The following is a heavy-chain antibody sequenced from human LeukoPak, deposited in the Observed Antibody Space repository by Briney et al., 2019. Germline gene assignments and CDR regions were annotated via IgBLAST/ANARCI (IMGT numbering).Heavy chain of an antibody. D-gene: IGHD2-2*01. J-gene: IGHJ4*02. Sequence: GGSLRLSCAASGFTFSNAWMSWVRQPPGKGLEWVGRIKSKTDGGTTDYAAPVKGRFTISRDDSKNTLYLQMNSLKTEDTAVYYCTPTLVVPADYFDYWGQGTLVTVSS. CDR3: TPTLVVPADYFDY. CDR1: GFTFSNAW. CDR2: IKSKTDGGTT. V-gene: IGHV3-15*01.